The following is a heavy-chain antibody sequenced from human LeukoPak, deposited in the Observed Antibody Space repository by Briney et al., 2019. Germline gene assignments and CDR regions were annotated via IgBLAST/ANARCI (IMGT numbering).Heavy chain of an antibody. Sequence: PGGSLRLSCSASGFTFSDYEMNWVRQAPGRGLEWVSYISSGGSSIYYAGSVKGRFTISRDNAKNSLYLQMNSLRAEDTAVYYCARWAGDYYSYFGMDVWGQGTMVTVSS. V-gene: IGHV3-48*03. CDR3: ARWAGDYYSYFGMDV. CDR2: ISSGGSSI. CDR1: GFTFSDYE. J-gene: IGHJ6*02.